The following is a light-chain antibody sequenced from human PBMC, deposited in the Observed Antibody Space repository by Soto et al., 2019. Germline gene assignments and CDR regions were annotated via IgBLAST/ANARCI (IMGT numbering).Light chain of an antibody. CDR2: DAS. CDR3: QHYNSLPIT. V-gene: IGKV1-33*01. CDR1: QSISSY. J-gene: IGKJ5*01. Sequence: DIQMTQSPSSLSASLGDRVTITCRASQSISSYLNWYQQKPGKAPKLLIYDASQLETGVPSKFSGSGSGTDFTFTINNLQAEDIGTYYCQHYNSLPITFGQGTRLEI.